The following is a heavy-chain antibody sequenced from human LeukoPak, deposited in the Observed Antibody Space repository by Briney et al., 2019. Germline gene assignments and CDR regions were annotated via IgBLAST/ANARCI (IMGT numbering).Heavy chain of an antibody. D-gene: IGHD3-22*01. CDR2: IYYSGST. CDR3: ASPKYYYDSSGYYDTWLDP. CDR1: GGSISSSSYY. J-gene: IGHJ5*02. Sequence: SETLSLTCTVSGGSISSSSYYWGWIRQPPGKGLEWIGSIYYSGSTYYNPSLKSRVTISVDTSKNQFSLKLSSVTAADTAVYYCASPKYYYDSSGYYDTWLDPWGQGTLVTVSS. V-gene: IGHV4-39*01.